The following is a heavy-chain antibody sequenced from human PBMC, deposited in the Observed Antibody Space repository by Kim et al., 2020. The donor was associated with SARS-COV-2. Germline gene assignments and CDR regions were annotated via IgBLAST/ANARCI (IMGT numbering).Heavy chain of an antibody. CDR3: ARVDKSSVSWDS. D-gene: IGHD3-22*01. CDR2: INLNSGGT. J-gene: IGHJ4*02. V-gene: IGHV1-2*02. CDR1: GYSFTDYY. Sequence: ASVKVSCKASGYSFTDYYLHWARQAPGQGLEWMGWINLNSGGTDYLQKFQGRVTMTSDTSISTAYMELSSLRSDDTALYYCARVDKSSVSWDSWGQGTLV.